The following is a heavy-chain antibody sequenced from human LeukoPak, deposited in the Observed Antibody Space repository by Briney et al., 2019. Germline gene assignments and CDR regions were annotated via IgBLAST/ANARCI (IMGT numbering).Heavy chain of an antibody. CDR2: ISYSGST. J-gene: IGHJ6*03. CDR3: ARDRALTRSYYMDV. D-gene: IGHD4-11*01. V-gene: IGHV4-59*01. Sequence: SETLSLTCTVSGASISTYYWSWIRQPPGKGLEWIGHISYSGSTVYNPSLKSRVTISVDTSKNQFSLNLRSVTAADTALYYCARDRALTRSYYMDVWGKGTTVTVSS. CDR1: GASISTYY.